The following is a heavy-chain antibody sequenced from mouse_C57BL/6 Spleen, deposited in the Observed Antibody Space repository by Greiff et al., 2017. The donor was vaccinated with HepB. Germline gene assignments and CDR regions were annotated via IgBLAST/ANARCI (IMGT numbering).Heavy chain of an antibody. D-gene: IGHD1-1*01. J-gene: IGHJ2*01. V-gene: IGHV5-4*01. CDR1: GFTFSSYA. CDR3: AREIYYGRGYFDY. CDR2: ISDGGSYT. Sequence: EVKLVESGGGLVKPGGSLKLSCAASGFTFSSYAMSWVRQTPEKRLEWVATISDGGSYTYYPDNVKGRFTISRDNAKNNLYLQMSHLKSEDTAMYYCAREIYYGRGYFDYWGQGTTLTVSS.